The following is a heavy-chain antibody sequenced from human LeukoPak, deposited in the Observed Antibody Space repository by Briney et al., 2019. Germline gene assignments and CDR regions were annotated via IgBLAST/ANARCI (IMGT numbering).Heavy chain of an antibody. CDR1: GYTFTGYY. D-gene: IGHD3-10*01. CDR3: ARDRVTMVRGVITYGGSAFDI. J-gene: IGHJ3*02. V-gene: IGHV1-69*13. CDR2: IIPIFGTA. Sequence: SVKVSCKASGYTFTGYYMHWVRQAPGQGLEWMGGIIPIFGTANYAQKFQGRVTITADESTSTAYMELSSLRSEDTAVYYCARDRVTMVRGVITYGGSAFDIWGQGTMVTVSS.